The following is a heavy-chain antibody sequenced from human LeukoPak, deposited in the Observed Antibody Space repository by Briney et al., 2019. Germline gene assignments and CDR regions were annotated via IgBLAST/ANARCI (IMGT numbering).Heavy chain of an antibody. D-gene: IGHD3-9*01. CDR3: EERATGLPEY. Sequence: GSLRLSCAASGFTFSRFWMHWVRQAPGKGLVWVSRIYSDGTNRDYADSVKGRFTISRDNAKNTVYLQMNSRRDEDTAVYYREERATGLPEYWGQGSLVTVSS. J-gene: IGHJ4*02. V-gene: IGHV3-74*01. CDR2: IYSDGTNR. CDR1: GFTFSRFW.